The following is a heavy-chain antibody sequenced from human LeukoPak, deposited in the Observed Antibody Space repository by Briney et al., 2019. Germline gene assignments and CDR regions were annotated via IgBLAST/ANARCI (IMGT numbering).Heavy chain of an antibody. Sequence: GGSLRLSCAASGFTFSSYAMSWVRQAPGKGLEWVSAISGSGGSTYYADSVKGRFTISRDNSKNTLYLQMNSLRAEDTAVYYCAKRALGYCSGGSCPTGWFDPWGQGTLVTVSS. V-gene: IGHV3-23*01. CDR1: GFTFSSYA. CDR2: ISGSGGST. D-gene: IGHD2-15*01. CDR3: AKRALGYCSGGSCPTGWFDP. J-gene: IGHJ5*01.